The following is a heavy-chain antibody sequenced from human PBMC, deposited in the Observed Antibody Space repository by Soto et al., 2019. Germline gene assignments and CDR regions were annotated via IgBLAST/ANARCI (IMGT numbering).Heavy chain of an antibody. CDR3: AVIQYYDFWSGYSNDAFDI. V-gene: IGHV3-23*01. J-gene: IGHJ3*02. D-gene: IGHD3-3*01. CDR1: GFTFSSYA. Sequence: PGGSLRLSCAASGFTFSSYAMSWVRQAPGKGLEWVSAISGSGGSTYYADSVKGRFTISRDNSKNTLYLQMNSLRAEDTAVYYCAVIQYYDFWSGYSNDAFDIWGQGTMVTVSS. CDR2: ISGSGGST.